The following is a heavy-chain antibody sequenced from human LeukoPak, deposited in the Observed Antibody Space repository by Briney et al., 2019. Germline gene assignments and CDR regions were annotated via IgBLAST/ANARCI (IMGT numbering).Heavy chain of an antibody. CDR2: ISGSGGST. V-gene: IGHV3-23*01. CDR1: GFTFSSYA. Sequence: PGGSLRLSCAASGFTFSSYAMSWVRQAPGKGLEWVSAISGSGGSTYYADSVKGRFTISRDNSKNTLYLQMNSLRAEDTAVYYCAKASAFGTWLFHTHWGQGTLVTVSS. CDR3: AKASAFGTWLFHTH. J-gene: IGHJ4*02. D-gene: IGHD3-22*01.